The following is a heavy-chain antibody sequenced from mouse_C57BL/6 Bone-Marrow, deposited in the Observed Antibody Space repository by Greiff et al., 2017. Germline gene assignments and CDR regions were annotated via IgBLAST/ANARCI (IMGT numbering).Heavy chain of an antibody. CDR2: IDPENGDT. V-gene: IGHV14-4*01. CDR1: GFNIKDDY. D-gene: IGHD2-1*01. Sequence: EVQRVESGAELVRPGASVKLSCTASGFNIKDDYMHWVKQRPEQGLEWIGWIDPENGDTEYASKFQGKATITADTTSNTAYLQLSSLTSEDTAVYYCTTDGNYEIAYWGQGTLVTVSA. J-gene: IGHJ3*01. CDR3: TTDGNYEIAY.